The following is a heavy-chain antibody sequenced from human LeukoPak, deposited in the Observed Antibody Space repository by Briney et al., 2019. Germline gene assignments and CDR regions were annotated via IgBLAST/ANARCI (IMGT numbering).Heavy chain of an antibody. V-gene: IGHV3-21*01. D-gene: IGHD5-18*01. CDR1: GFTFSSYS. CDR2: ISSSSSYI. J-gene: IGHJ4*02. CDR3: ARADWDTAMIDY. Sequence: GESLRLSCAASGFTFSSYSMNWVRQAPGKWMEWVSSISSSSSYIYYADSVKGRFTISRDNAKNSLYLQMNSLRAEDTAVYYCARADWDTAMIDYWGQGTLVTVSS.